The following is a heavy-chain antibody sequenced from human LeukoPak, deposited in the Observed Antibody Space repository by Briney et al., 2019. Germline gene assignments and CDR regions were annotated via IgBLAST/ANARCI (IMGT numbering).Heavy chain of an antibody. CDR2: IYYSGST. CDR3: ARKGTTYYDYIWGSYRDKYYFDY. J-gene: IGHJ4*02. V-gene: IGHV4-39*01. Sequence: SETLSLTCTVSGGSISSSSYYWGWIRQPPGKGLAWIGSIYYSGSTYYNPSLKSRVTISVDTSKNQFSLKLSSVTAADTAVYYCARKGTTYYDYIWGSYRDKYYFDYWGQGTLVTVSS. CDR1: GGSISSSSYY. D-gene: IGHD3-16*02.